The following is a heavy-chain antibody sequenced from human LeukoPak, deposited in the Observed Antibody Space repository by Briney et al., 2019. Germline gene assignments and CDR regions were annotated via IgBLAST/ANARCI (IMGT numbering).Heavy chain of an antibody. Sequence: ASVKVSCKASGYTFTSYGISWVRQAPGQGLEWMGWISAYNGSTNYAQKPQGRVTMTTDTSTSTAYMELRSLRSDDTAVYYCARALWFGKPGPRNNYYYYMDVWGKGTTVTISS. D-gene: IGHD3-10*01. CDR2: ISAYNGST. V-gene: IGHV1-18*01. CDR3: ARALWFGKPGPRNNYYYYMDV. CDR1: GYTFTSYG. J-gene: IGHJ6*03.